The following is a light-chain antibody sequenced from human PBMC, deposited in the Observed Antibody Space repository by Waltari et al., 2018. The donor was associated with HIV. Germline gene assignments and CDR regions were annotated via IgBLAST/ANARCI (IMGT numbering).Light chain of an antibody. CDR3: VLYMGGGIWV. V-gene: IGLV8-61*01. Sequence: QTVVTQAPSFSVSPGGTVPLTCGLNSGSVPTSYSLSWYQQTPGQTPRTLIYSTNTRSSGVPDRFSGSILGNKAALTITGAQADDESDYYCVLYMGGGIWVFGGGTKVTVL. CDR1: SGSVPTSYS. CDR2: STN. J-gene: IGLJ3*02.